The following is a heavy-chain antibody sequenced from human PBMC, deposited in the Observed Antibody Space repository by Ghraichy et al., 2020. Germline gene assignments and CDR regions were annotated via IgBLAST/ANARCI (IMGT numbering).Heavy chain of an antibody. J-gene: IGHJ6*03. D-gene: IGHD1-26*01. CDR2: VYYSGST. V-gene: IGHV4-39*01. Sequence: SLTCTISGGSLSSSSYYWGWVRQPPGKGLDWIGIVYYSGSTYYNPSLKSRVTMSVDTSNNQLYLKMDSVTAADRAVYYCARHWEASVYYYYYMDVWGKGTTVTVAS. CDR3: ARHWEASVYYYYYMDV. CDR1: GGSLSSSSYY.